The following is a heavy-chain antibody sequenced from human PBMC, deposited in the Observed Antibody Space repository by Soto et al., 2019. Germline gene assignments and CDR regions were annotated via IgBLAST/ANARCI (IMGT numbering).Heavy chain of an antibody. D-gene: IGHD5-12*01. J-gene: IGHJ4*02. CDR2: ISSSGGNI. V-gene: IGHV3-48*03. Sequence: PGGSLRLSCAASGFPFSSYEMNWVRQAPGKGLEWVAYISSSGGNIYYAESVKGRFTISRDNAKNSVDLQMNSLRAEDTAVYYCARDRWLRYSGYDWHFDYWGQGTLVTVSS. CDR3: ARDRWLRYSGYDWHFDY. CDR1: GFPFSSYE.